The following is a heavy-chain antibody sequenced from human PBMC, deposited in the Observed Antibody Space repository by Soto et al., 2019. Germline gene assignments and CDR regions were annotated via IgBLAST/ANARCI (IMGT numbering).Heavy chain of an antibody. V-gene: IGHV3-30*18. Sequence: PGGSLRLSCAASGFTFSSYGIHWVRQAPGWGLEWVAVISYDGNDRHYAESVRGRFTISRDNSKNTLYLQMNSLRAEDTAVYYCAKDRVVVVPATMMTYGMDVWGQGTTVTVSS. J-gene: IGHJ6*02. CDR2: ISYDGNDR. CDR3: AKDRVVVVPATMMTYGMDV. CDR1: GFTFSSYG. D-gene: IGHD2-15*01.